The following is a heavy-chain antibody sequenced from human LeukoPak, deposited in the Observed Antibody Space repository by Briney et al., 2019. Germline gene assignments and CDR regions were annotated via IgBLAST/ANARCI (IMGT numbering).Heavy chain of an antibody. CDR1: GFTFSSYG. Sequence: GGSLRLSCTASGFTFSSYGMSWVRQAPGKGLEWVSAISSSGGSTYYADSVKGRLTISRDNSKNTLYMQMNSLRAEDTAVYYCTKVPSPGVGAFWGQGTMVTVSS. J-gene: IGHJ4*02. V-gene: IGHV3-23*01. CDR2: ISSSGGST. D-gene: IGHD1-26*01. CDR3: TKVPSPGVGAF.